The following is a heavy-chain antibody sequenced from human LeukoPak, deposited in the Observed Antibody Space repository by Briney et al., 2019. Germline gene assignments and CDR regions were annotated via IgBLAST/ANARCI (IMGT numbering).Heavy chain of an antibody. Sequence: SETLSLTCSVSGASISSGSNYWGWIRQPPGKTLEWIGSIYSSGSTYYNPSLKSRVIIIIDTSKNHFSLTLSSVTAADTAVYYCARSDGYGLVGIWGQGTMVTVSS. CDR2: IYSSGST. CDR3: ARSDGYGLVGI. J-gene: IGHJ3*02. CDR1: GASISSGSNY. D-gene: IGHD3-10*01. V-gene: IGHV4-39*07.